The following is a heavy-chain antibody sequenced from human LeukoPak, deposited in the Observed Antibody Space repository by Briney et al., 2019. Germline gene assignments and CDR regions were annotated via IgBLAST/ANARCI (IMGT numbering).Heavy chain of an antibody. J-gene: IGHJ4*02. V-gene: IGHV5-51*01. CDR2: IYPGDSDT. Sequence: GESLKISCKGSGYSFTSYWIGWVRQMPGKGLEWMGIIYPGDSDTRYSPSFQGQVTISADKSISTAYLQWSSLKASDTAMYYCARQVAYCGGDCYSYPDYWGQGTLVTVYS. CDR1: GYSFTSYW. D-gene: IGHD2-21*02. CDR3: ARQVAYCGGDCYSYPDY.